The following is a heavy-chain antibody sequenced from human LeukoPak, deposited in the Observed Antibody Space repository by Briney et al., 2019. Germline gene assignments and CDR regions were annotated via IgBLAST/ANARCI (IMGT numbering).Heavy chain of an antibody. V-gene: IGHV4-61*02. Sequence: SETLSLTCTVSGGSISSAGYYWYWIRQPAGKGLEWIGLIYTSGSTNYNPSLKSRVTISVDTSKNQFSLKLSSVTAADTAVYYCASDSGHWGQGTLVTVSS. CDR2: IYTSGST. D-gene: IGHD1-14*01. CDR3: ASDSGH. CDR1: GGSISSAGYY. J-gene: IGHJ4*02.